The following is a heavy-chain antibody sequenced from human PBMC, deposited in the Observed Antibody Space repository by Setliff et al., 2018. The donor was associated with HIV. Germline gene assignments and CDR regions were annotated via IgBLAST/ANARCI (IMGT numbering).Heavy chain of an antibody. D-gene: IGHD2-21*02. J-gene: IGHJ4*02. Sequence: NPSETLSLTCTVSGGSISRSTHHWAWIRQPPGKGLEWIGAIHYTGNTYHNPSLKSLVTISGEASKNQISLKLTAVTAAVSAVYYCAREGDGIDFWGQGTLVTVSS. CDR1: GGSISRSTHH. CDR3: AREGDGIDF. CDR2: IHYTGNT. V-gene: IGHV4-39*02.